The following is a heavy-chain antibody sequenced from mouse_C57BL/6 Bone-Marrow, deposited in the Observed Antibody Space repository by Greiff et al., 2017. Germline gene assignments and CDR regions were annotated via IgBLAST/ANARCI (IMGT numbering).Heavy chain of an antibody. V-gene: IGHV1-69*01. CDR3: SREGDYYGSPFAY. CDR2: IDPSDSYT. J-gene: IGHJ3*01. Sequence: VQLQQPGAELVMPGASVKLSCKASGYTFTSYWMHWVKQRPGQGLEWIGEIDPSDSYTNYNQKFKGKSTLTVDKSSSTAYMQLSSLTSEDSAVYYCSREGDYYGSPFAYWGRGTLVTVSA. CDR1: GYTFTSYW. D-gene: IGHD1-1*01.